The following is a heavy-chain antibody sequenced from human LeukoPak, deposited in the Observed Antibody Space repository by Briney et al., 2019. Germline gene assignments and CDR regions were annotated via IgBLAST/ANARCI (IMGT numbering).Heavy chain of an antibody. Sequence: PGGSLRLSCAVSGFTFSDYSMSWVRQAPGKGLEWVSGISGSGGSAGYADAVKGRLTISRDNFKNTLYLQMNSLRAEDTAVYYCAKGESGYDSYFDYWGQGTLVTVSS. J-gene: IGHJ4*02. D-gene: IGHD5-12*01. V-gene: IGHV3-23*01. CDR3: AKGESGYDSYFDY. CDR2: ISGSGGSA. CDR1: GFTFSDYS.